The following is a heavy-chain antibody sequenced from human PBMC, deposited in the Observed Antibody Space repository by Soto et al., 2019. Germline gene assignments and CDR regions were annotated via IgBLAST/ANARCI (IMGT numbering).Heavy chain of an antibody. CDR2: IDDGGRV. Sequence: KPSETLSLTCTVSGGSIDSLYHWGWIRQPPGKGLEWSGSIDDGGRVYSNPSLTGRVTLFGDTSKNTVSLNLNSLTATDTPVYYCEIHPHIEEAGPDFWGQGTLVTVSS. V-gene: IGHV4-39*02. CDR3: EIHPHIEEAGPDF. J-gene: IGHJ4*02. CDR1: GGSIDSLYH. D-gene: IGHD2-21*01.